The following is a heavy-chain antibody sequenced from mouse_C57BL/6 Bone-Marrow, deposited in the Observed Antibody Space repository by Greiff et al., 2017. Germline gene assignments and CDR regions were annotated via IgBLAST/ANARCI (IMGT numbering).Heavy chain of an antibody. Sequence: LQQPGAELVKPGASVKLSCKASGYTFTSYWMQWVKQRPGQGLEWIGEIDPSDSYTNYNRKFKGKATLTVDTSSSTAYMQLSSLTSEDSAVYYCAREGVLLRPFAYWGQGTLVTVSA. CDR2: IDPSDSYT. D-gene: IGHD1-1*01. J-gene: IGHJ3*01. CDR1: GYTFTSYW. V-gene: IGHV1-50*01. CDR3: AREGVLLRPFAY.